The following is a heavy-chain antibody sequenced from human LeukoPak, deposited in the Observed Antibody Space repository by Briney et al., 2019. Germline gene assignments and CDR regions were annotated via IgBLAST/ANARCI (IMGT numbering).Heavy chain of an antibody. CDR2: IIPILGIA. Sequence: VASVKVSCKASGGTFSSYAISWVRQAPGQGLEWVGRIIPILGIANYAQKFKGRVTITADKSTSTAYMELSSLRAEDTAVYYCARVEACYYGMYVWGERATGTASS. J-gene: IGHJ6*02. CDR1: GGTFSSYA. CDR3: ARVEACYYGMYV. V-gene: IGHV1-69*04.